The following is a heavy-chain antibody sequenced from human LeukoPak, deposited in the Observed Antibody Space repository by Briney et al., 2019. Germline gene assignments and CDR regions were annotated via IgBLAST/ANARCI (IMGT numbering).Heavy chain of an antibody. D-gene: IGHD3-9*01. J-gene: IGHJ5*02. Sequence: PSETLSLTCAVYGGSFSGYYWSWIRQPPGKGLEWIGEINHSGSTNYNPSLKSRATISIDTSKNQFSLKLSSVTAADTAVYYCARGVPLYDILTGDWFDPWGQGTLVTVSS. CDR2: INHSGST. CDR3: ARGVPLYDILTGDWFDP. V-gene: IGHV4-34*01. CDR1: GGSFSGYY.